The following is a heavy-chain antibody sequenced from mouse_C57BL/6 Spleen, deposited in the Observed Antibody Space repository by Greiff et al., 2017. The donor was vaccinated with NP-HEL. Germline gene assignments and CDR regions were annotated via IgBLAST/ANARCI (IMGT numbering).Heavy chain of an antibody. J-gene: IGHJ2*01. CDR3: ARGHYYGSRDYFDY. CDR1: GYSFTDYN. V-gene: IGHV1-39*01. D-gene: IGHD1-1*01. CDR2: INPNYGTT. Sequence: EVKLMESGPELVKPGASVKISCKASGYSFTDYNMNWVKQSHGKSLEWIGVINPNYGTTSYNQKFKGKATLTVDQSSSTAYMQLNSLTSEDSAVYYCARGHYYGSRDYFDYWGQGTTLTVSS.